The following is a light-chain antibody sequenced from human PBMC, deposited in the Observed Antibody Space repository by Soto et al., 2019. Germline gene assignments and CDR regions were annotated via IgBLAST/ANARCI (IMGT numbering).Light chain of an antibody. CDR3: QQYGSSPLYT. Sequence: EIVLTQSPGTLSLSPGERATLSCRASQSVNSNYLAWYQQKPGQAPRLLIYGASSRATGIPDRFSGSGSGTDFTLTISRLEPEDFAVDYCQQYGSSPLYTFGQGTKLEIK. CDR1: QSVNSNY. V-gene: IGKV3-20*01. CDR2: GAS. J-gene: IGKJ2*01.